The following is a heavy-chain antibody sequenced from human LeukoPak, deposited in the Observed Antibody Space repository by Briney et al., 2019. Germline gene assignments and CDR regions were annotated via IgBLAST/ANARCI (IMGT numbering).Heavy chain of an antibody. J-gene: IGHJ4*02. Sequence: GGSLRLSCEVSRFSFSSYAMTWVRQAPGEGLGWVSAISGRGDRTSYADSVKGRVTISRDNSKNTLYLQMNSLRVEDTAVYYPLIPAMNYWGQGTLVIVSS. D-gene: IGHD2-2*01. V-gene: IGHV3-23*01. CDR2: ISGRGDRT. CDR1: RFSFSSYA. CDR3: LIPAMNY.